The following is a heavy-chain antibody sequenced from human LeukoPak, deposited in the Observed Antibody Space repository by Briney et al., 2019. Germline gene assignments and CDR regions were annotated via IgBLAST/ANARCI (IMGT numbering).Heavy chain of an antibody. Sequence: PGGSLRLSCAASGFTFSSYWMHWVRQAPGKGLEWVSGINWNGGRTGYADSVKGRFTISRDNAKNSLYLQMNSLRAEDTALYYCARDSSGIAVGGTGDYWGQGTLVTVSS. CDR2: INWNGGRT. CDR3: ARDSSGIAVGGTGDY. CDR1: GFTFSSYW. V-gene: IGHV3-20*04. D-gene: IGHD6-19*01. J-gene: IGHJ4*02.